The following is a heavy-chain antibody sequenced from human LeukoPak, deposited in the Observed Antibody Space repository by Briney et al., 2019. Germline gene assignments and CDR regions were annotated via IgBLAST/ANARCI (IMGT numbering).Heavy chain of an antibody. V-gene: IGHV3-21*01. D-gene: IGHD3-22*01. Sequence: PGGSLRLSCAASGFTFSSYSMNWVRQAPGKGLEWASSISSSSSYMYYADSVKGRFTISRDNAKNSLYLQMNSLRAEDTAVYYCARGGSSGYYVDYWGQGTLVTVSS. CDR2: ISSSSSYM. CDR3: ARGGSSGYYVDY. CDR1: GFTFSSYS. J-gene: IGHJ4*02.